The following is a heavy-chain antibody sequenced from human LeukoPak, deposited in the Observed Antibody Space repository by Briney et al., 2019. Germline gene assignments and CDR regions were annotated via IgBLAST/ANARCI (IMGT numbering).Heavy chain of an antibody. CDR1: GFTFSSYA. Sequence: PGGSLRLSCAASGFTFSSYAMSWVRQAPGKGLEWVSAISGSGGSTYYADSVKGRFTISRDNSKNTLYLQMNSLRAEDTAVYYCAKDGYCSGGSCYSFAFDIWGQGTMVTVSS. J-gene: IGHJ3*02. D-gene: IGHD2-15*01. V-gene: IGHV3-23*01. CDR2: ISGSGGST. CDR3: AKDGYCSGGSCYSFAFDI.